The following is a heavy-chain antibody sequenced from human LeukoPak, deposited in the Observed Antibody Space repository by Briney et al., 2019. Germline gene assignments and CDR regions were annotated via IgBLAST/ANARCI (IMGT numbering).Heavy chain of an antibody. CDR2: IYYSGST. V-gene: IGHV4-39*01. J-gene: IGHJ4*02. CDR1: GGSISSSSYY. D-gene: IGHD5-12*01. CDR3: AGHGYSGYDPIKEVFDY. Sequence: PSETLSLTCTVSGGSISSSSYYWGWIRQPPGKGLEWIGSIYYSGSTYYNPSLKSRVAISVDTSKNQFSLKLSSVTAADTAVYYCAGHGYSGYDPIKEVFDYWGQGTLVTVSS.